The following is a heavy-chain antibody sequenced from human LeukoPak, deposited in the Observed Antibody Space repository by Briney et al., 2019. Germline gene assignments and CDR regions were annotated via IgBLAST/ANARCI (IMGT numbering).Heavy chain of an antibody. CDR2: IVVGSGNT. CDR1: GFTFTSSA. CDR3: AAGDVNGSGSYSVPDFDY. D-gene: IGHD3-10*01. J-gene: IGHJ4*02. V-gene: IGHV1-58*01. Sequence: GASVKVSCKASGFTFTSSAVQWVRQARGQRLEWIGWIVVGSGNTNYAQKFQERVTITRDMSTSTAYMELSGLRSEDTAVYYCAAGDVNGSGSYSVPDFDYWGQGTLVTVSS.